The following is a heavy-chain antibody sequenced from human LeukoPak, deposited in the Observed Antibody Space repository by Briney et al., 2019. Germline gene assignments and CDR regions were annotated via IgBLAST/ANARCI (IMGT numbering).Heavy chain of an antibody. J-gene: IGHJ4*02. CDR3: AKVIRENYGNFDY. V-gene: IGHV3-23*01. CDR2: ISGSDGST. D-gene: IGHD1-7*01. CDR1: GFTFSSYA. Sequence: GGSLRLSCAASGFTFSSYAMSWARQAPGKGLEWVSAISGSDGSTYYADSVKGRFTISRDNSKNTLYPQMNSLRAEDTAVYYCAKVIRENYGNFDYWGQGTLVTVSS.